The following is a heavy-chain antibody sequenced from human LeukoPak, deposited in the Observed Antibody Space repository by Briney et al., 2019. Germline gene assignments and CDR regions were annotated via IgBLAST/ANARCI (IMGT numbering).Heavy chain of an antibody. CDR2: IYHSGST. J-gene: IGHJ4*02. CDR1: GGSISSYY. Sequence: SETLSLTCTVSGGSISSYYWSWIRQPPGKGLEWIGYIYHSGSTNYNPSLKSRVTISVDTSKNQFSLKLSSVTAADTAVYYCASTQYYYGSGSYFFWGQGTLVTVSS. V-gene: IGHV4-59*12. D-gene: IGHD3-10*01. CDR3: ASTQYYYGSGSYFF.